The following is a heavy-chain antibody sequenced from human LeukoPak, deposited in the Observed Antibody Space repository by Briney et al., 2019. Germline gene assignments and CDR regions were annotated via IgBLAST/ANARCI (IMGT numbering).Heavy chain of an antibody. CDR2: IYQSGTT. D-gene: IGHD5-18*01. V-gene: IGHV4-59*08. J-gene: IGHJ5*02. CDR1: GGSITSFC. CDR3: ARLGCNYGFDP. Sequence: KPSDTLSLTCAVSGGSITSFCWSWLRQPPGKGLEYIGHIYQSGTTNYNPSLRSRVTLSIDTSKNQFSLRLTSLTAADTAVYFCARLGCNYGFDPWGQGTLVTVCS.